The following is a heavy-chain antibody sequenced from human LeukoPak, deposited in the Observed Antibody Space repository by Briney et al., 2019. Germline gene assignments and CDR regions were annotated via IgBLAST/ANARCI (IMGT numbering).Heavy chain of an antibody. Sequence: GGSLRLSCAASGFTFSSYEMNWVRQAPEKGLEWVSYISSSGSTIYYADSVKGRFTISRDNAKNSLYLQMNSLRAKDTAVYYCAELGITMIGGVWGKGTTVTISS. V-gene: IGHV3-48*03. CDR1: GFTFSSYE. D-gene: IGHD3-10*02. CDR3: AELGITMIGGV. CDR2: ISSSGSTI. J-gene: IGHJ6*04.